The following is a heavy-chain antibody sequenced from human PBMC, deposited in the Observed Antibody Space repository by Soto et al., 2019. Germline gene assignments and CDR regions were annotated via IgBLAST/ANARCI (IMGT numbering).Heavy chain of an antibody. CDR2: IYYSGST. V-gene: IGHV4-31*03. D-gene: IGHD2-2*01. CDR3: ARVDALLCLDQ. Sequence: QVQLQESGPGLVKPSQTLSLTCSVSGGSIISGGYHWTWIRQHPGKGLEWIGYIYYSGSTYYNASLTSRLTISLDTSKNQFSLKLRSVTAADTAVYYCARVDALLCLDQWGQGTLVTVSS. J-gene: IGHJ4*02. CDR1: GGSIISGGYH.